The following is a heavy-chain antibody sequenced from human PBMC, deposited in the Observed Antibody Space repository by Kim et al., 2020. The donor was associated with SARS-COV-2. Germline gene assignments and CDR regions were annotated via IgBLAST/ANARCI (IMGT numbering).Heavy chain of an antibody. Sequence: GGSLRLSCAASGFTFSSYAMSWVHQAPGKGLEWVSAISGSGGSTYYADSVKGRFTISRDNSKNTLYLQMNSLRAEDTAVYYCANRQIQNRNAAKYYYGSGSYGSIDYWGQGTLVTVSS. J-gene: IGHJ4*02. CDR2: ISGSGGST. CDR1: GFTFSSYA. CDR3: ANRQIQNRNAAKYYYGSGSYGSIDY. V-gene: IGHV3-23*01. D-gene: IGHD3-10*01.